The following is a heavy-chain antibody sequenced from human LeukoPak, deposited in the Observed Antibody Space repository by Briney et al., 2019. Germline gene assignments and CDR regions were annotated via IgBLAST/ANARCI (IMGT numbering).Heavy chain of an antibody. CDR3: AKDHY. V-gene: IGHV3-30*18. CDR1: GFTFSSYG. CDR2: ISYDGSNK. J-gene: IGHJ4*02. Sequence: GRSLRLSCAASGFTFSSYGMHGVRQAPGKGLEWVAVISYDGSNKYYADSVEGRFTISRDNSKNTLYLQMNSLRAEDTAVYYCAKDHYWGQGTLVTVSS.